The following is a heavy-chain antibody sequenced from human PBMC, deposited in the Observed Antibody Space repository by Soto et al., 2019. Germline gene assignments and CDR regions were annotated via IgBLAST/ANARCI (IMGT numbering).Heavy chain of an antibody. CDR3: ARESSSWYALDV. V-gene: IGHV4-34*01. Sequence: PSETLSLTCAVYGGSFSGYYWSWIRQPPGKGLEWIGEINHSGSTNYNPSLKSRVTISVDTSKNQFSLKLSSVTAADTAVYYCARESSSWYALDVWGQGTTVTVSS. CDR2: INHSGST. CDR1: GGSFSGYY. D-gene: IGHD6-13*01. J-gene: IGHJ6*02.